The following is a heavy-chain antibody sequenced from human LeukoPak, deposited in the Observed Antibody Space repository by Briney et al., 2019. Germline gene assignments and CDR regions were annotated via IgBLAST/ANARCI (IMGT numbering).Heavy chain of an antibody. CDR2: ITSDNVTM. D-gene: IGHD3-10*01. CDR1: GFTFSTYS. CDR3: ASGMVRGVPGRSFDP. J-gene: IGHJ5*02. Sequence: GGSLRLSCAASGFTFSTYSMNWLRQPPGKGRVGGSYITSDNVTMLYADSGKGRFTISRDNAKNSLYLQMNSLRAEDTAVYYCASGMVRGVPGRSFDPWGQGTLVTVSS. V-gene: IGHV3-48*01.